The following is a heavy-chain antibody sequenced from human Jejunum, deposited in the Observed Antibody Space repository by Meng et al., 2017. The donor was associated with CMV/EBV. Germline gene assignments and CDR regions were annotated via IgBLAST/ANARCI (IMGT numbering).Heavy chain of an antibody. CDR3: DASDY. D-gene: IGHD6-6*01. CDR1: GFSFRNFD. Sequence: LRLSCAASGFSFRNFDMSWARQAPGKGLEWVATITGSGSRTHYADSVKGRFTISRDNSKNTLYLQINSLRVEDTAIYYCDASDYWGQGTQVTVSS. J-gene: IGHJ4*02. V-gene: IGHV3-23*01. CDR2: ITGSGSRT.